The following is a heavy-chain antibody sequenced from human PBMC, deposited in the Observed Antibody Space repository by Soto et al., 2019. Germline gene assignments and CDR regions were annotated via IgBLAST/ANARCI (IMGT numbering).Heavy chain of an antibody. CDR3: AKDREKRISFDI. D-gene: IGHD2-15*01. V-gene: IGHV3-23*01. Sequence: GGSLRLSCAASGFTFSSYAMSWVRQAPGKGLEWVSAISGSGGSTYYAGSVKGRFTISRDNSKNTLYLQMNSLRAEDTAVYYCAKDREKRISFDIWGQGTMVTVSS. J-gene: IGHJ3*02. CDR2: ISGSGGST. CDR1: GFTFSSYA.